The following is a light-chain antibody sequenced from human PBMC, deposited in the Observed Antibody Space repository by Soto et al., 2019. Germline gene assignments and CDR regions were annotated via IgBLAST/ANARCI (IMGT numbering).Light chain of an antibody. CDR2: GAS. J-gene: IGKJ1*01. CDR3: QKYNNWPRT. Sequence: EIVMTQSPATLSVSPGERATLSCRASQSVSGDLAWYQQKPGQAPRLLVSGASTRATGISARFSGSGSGTEFTLTISSLQSEDFAVYYCQKYNNWPRTFGQGTKVEIK. V-gene: IGKV3-15*01. CDR1: QSVSGD.